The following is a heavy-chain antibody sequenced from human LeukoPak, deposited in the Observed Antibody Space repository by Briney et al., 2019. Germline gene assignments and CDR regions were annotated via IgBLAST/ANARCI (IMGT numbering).Heavy chain of an antibody. CDR2: IEPNSGGT. V-gene: IGHV1-2*02. CDR3: ARGSDFWSGKPLYFFDH. J-gene: IGHJ4*02. CDR1: GYTFTGCY. Sequence: ASVKVSCKASGYTFTGCYIHWIRQAPGQGLEWMGWIEPNSGGTNYAPKFQGRVTMTRDTSISTAYMELSRLRSNDTAMYFCARGSDFWSGKPLYFFDHWGQGTLVPVSS. D-gene: IGHD3-3*01.